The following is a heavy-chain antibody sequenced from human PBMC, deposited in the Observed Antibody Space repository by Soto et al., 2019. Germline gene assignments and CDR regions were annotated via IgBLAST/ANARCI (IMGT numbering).Heavy chain of an antibody. CDR3: AAEEYSSSWPNT. CDR2: IVXGXGXX. J-gene: IGHJ4*02. CDR1: GFTFTSSA. Sequence: SVKVSCKASGFTFTSSAVQWVRQARGQRLXWRGXIVXGXGXXXYXXXFQERVIITRDMSTSTAYMELSSLRSEDTAVYYCAAEEYSSSWPNTWGQGTLVTVSS. V-gene: IGHV1-58*01. D-gene: IGHD6-13*01.